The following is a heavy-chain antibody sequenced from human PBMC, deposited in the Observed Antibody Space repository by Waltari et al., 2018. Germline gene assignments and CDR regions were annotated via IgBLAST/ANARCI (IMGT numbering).Heavy chain of an antibody. Sequence: QVQLVQSGAEVKKPRSSVKVSCQASGVTFNNYAIIGVRQAPGQGLEWMGGIIPIFGSANYAQKFQDRVMITADESTNTAYMELSRLISEDTAVYYCATDCSGGSCYSAYWGQGTLVTVSS. CDR2: IIPIFGSA. D-gene: IGHD2-15*01. CDR1: GVTFNNYA. V-gene: IGHV1-69*12. CDR3: ATDCSGGSCYSAY. J-gene: IGHJ4*02.